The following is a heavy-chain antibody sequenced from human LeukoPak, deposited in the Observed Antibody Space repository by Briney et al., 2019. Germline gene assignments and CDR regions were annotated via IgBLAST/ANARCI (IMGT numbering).Heavy chain of an antibody. CDR3: ARASGYTSGWYDDAFDI. V-gene: IGHV3-21*01. D-gene: IGHD6-19*01. CDR1: GFTFSSYS. Sequence: GGSLRLSCAASGFTFSSYSMNWVRQAPGKGLEWVSSISSSSSYIYYADSVKGRFTISRDNAKNSLYLQMNSLRAEDTAVYYCARASGYTSGWYDDAFDIWGQGTMVAVSS. CDR2: ISSSSSYI. J-gene: IGHJ3*02.